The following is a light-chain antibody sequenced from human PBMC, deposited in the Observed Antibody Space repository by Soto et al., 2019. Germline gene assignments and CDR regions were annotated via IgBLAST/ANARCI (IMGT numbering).Light chain of an antibody. Sequence: ILMTQSPATLSVSPGERATLSCRASQSVSNNLACYQQKPGQAPRLLIYDASTRATGIPARFSGSGSGTDFTLTISGLQSEDFAVYYCQQYNNWPPWTFGQGTKVAIK. J-gene: IGKJ1*01. V-gene: IGKV3-15*01. CDR1: QSVSNN. CDR2: DAS. CDR3: QQYNNWPPWT.